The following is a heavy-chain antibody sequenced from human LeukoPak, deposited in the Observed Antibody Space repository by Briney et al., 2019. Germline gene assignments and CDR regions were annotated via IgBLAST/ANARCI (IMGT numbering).Heavy chain of an antibody. J-gene: IGHJ3*02. Sequence: PGGSLRLSCAASGFTFSSYWMHWVRQAPGKGLVWVSRINSDGSSASYADSVKGRFTISRDNSKNTLYLQMNSLRAEDTAVYYCAKPLYGDYAPLDAFDIWGQGTMVTVSS. CDR2: INSDGSSA. CDR3: AKPLYGDYAPLDAFDI. CDR1: GFTFSSYW. D-gene: IGHD4-17*01. V-gene: IGHV3-74*01.